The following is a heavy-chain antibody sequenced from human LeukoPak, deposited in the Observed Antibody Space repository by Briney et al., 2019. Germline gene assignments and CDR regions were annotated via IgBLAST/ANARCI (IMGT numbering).Heavy chain of an antibody. CDR3: ARVGYCSSTSCYDWFDP. J-gene: IGHJ5*02. CDR1: GGTFSSYA. CDR2: IIPIFGTA. V-gene: IGHV1-69*05. Sequence: SVKVSCKASGGTFSSYAISWVRRAPGQGLEWMGGIIPIFGTANYAQKFQGRVTVTTDESTSTAYMELSSLRSEDTAVYYCARVGYCSSTSCYDWFDPWGQGTLVTVSS. D-gene: IGHD2-2*01.